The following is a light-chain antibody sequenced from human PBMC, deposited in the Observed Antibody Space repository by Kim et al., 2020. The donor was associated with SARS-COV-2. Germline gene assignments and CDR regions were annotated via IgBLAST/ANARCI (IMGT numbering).Light chain of an antibody. CDR3: QQSYRTRWT. Sequence: APTGDKVTITCRASQSITHYLNSYQQKPGKSPKVLIYAASTLQSGVPSRFSGGGSGTHFTLTINSLQPEDFATYYCQQSYRTRWTFGQGTKVDIK. CDR1: QSITHY. V-gene: IGKV1-39*01. J-gene: IGKJ1*01. CDR2: AAS.